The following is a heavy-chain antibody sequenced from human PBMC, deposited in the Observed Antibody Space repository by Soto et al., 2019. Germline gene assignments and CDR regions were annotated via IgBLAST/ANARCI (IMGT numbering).Heavy chain of an antibody. D-gene: IGHD2-15*01. CDR2: IYSGGST. Sequence: EVQLVESGGGLVQPGGSLRLSCAASGFTVSSNYMSWVRQAPGKGLEWVSLIYSGGSTYYADSVKGRFTISRDNSKNTLYLQKGILTAEDAAVYYCAGSHWGGGSCYPMALAYWGQGTLVTVSS. V-gene: IGHV3-66*01. CDR3: AGSHWGGGSCYPMALAY. J-gene: IGHJ4*02. CDR1: GFTVSSNY.